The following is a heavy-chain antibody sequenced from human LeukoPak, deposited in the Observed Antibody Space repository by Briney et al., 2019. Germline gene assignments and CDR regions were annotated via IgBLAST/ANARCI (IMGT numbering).Heavy chain of an antibody. D-gene: IGHD1-26*01. Sequence: GGSLRLSCAASGFTFSSYWMSWVRQAPGKGLEWEANIKQDGSEENFVDSVKGRFTISRDNAKKSLYLQMNSLRAEDTAVYYCERGSSAGASLRHDYWGQGTLVSVSS. CDR1: GFTFSSYW. CDR2: IKQDGSEE. J-gene: IGHJ4*02. V-gene: IGHV3-7*01. CDR3: ERGSSAGASLRHDY.